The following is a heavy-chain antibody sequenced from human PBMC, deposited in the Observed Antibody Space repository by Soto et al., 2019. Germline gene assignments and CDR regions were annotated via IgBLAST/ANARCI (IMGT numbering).Heavy chain of an antibody. J-gene: IGHJ1*01. CDR2: ITWNSGYI. CDR3: AKALYGSSSRPIDC. D-gene: IGHD6-13*01. V-gene: IGHV3-9*01. CDR1: GFTFDDYA. Sequence: LRLSCAASGFTFDDYAMHCVRQAPGKGLEWVSYITWNSGYIGYADSVKGRFTISRDNANNSLYLQMNSLKPEDTAFYYCAKALYGSSSRPIDCWGQGTLVTVSS.